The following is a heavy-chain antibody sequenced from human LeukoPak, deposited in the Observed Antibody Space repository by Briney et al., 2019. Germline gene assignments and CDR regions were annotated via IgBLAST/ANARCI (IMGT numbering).Heavy chain of an antibody. CDR2: IYYSGST. D-gene: IGHD5-18*01. J-gene: IGHJ4*02. CDR1: GGSINRSTYY. CDR3: ARARGLYSYGYWLFDY. V-gene: IGHV4-39*01. Sequence: SETLSLTCTVSGGSINRSTYYWGWIRQPPGKGLEWIGSIYYSGSTYYNPSLKSRVTISEDTSKNQFSLKLSSVTAADTAVYYCARARGLYSYGYWLFDYWGQGTLVTVSS.